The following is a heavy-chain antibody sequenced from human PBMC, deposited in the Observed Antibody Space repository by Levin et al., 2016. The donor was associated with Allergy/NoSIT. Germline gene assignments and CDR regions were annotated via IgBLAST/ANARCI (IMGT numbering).Heavy chain of an antibody. J-gene: IGHJ3*02. D-gene: IGHD6-13*01. V-gene: IGHV3-23*01. Sequence: VRQAPGKGLEWVSAISGSGGSTYYADSVKGRFTISRDNSKNTLYLQMNSLRAEDTAVYYCAKDGRSSSSWYGGAFDIWGQGTMVTVSS. CDR3: AKDGRSSSSWYGGAFDI. CDR2: ISGSGGST.